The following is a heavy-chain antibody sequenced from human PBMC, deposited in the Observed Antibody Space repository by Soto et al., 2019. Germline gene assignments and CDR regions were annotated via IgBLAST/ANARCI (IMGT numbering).Heavy chain of an antibody. Sequence: QVQLVQSGAEVKKPGASVKVSCKASGYTFTSYYMHWVRQAPGQGLEWMGIINPSGGSTSYAQKFQGSVTMTRDTSTSTDYMELSSLRSEDTAVYYCAREDRIAARLFDYWGQGTLVTVSS. J-gene: IGHJ4*02. V-gene: IGHV1-46*03. D-gene: IGHD6-13*01. CDR3: AREDRIAARLFDY. CDR1: GYTFTSYY. CDR2: INPSGGST.